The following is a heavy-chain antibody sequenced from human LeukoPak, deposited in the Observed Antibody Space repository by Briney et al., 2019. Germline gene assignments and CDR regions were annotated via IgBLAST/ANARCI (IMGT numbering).Heavy chain of an antibody. CDR1: GGSISSSSYY. D-gene: IGHD3-22*01. V-gene: IGHV4-39*07. CDR2: IYYSGST. Sequence: SETLSLTCTVSGGSISSSSYYWGWIRQPPGKGLEWIGSIYYSGSTYYNPSLKSRVTISVDTSKNQFSLKLSSVTAADTAVYYCARGLYHYDTSGYSASKYYMDVWGKGTTVTISS. CDR3: ARGLYHYDTSGYSASKYYMDV. J-gene: IGHJ6*03.